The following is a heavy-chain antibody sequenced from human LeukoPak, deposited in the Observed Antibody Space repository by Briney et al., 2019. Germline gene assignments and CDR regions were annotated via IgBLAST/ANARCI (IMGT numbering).Heavy chain of an antibody. V-gene: IGHV4-34*01. CDR1: GGSFSGYY. Sequence: PSETLSLTCAVYGGSFSGYYWSWIRQPPGKGLEWIGEINHSGSTNYNPSLKSRVTISVDTSKNQFSLKLSSVTAADTAVYYCAVNGYSSGWFTKNYFDYWGQGTPVTVSS. CDR3: AVNGYSSGWFTKNYFDY. J-gene: IGHJ4*02. D-gene: IGHD6-19*01. CDR2: INHSGST.